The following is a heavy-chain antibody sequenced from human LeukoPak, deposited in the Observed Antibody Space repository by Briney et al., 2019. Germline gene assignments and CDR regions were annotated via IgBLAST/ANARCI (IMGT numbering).Heavy chain of an antibody. V-gene: IGHV4-38-2*02. CDR3: ARGRRVFILYSSSLSYYYMDV. J-gene: IGHJ6*03. Sequence: PSETLSLTCTVSGYSISSGYYWGWIRQPPGKGLEWIGSIYHSGSTYYKSSLKSRVTISVDTSKNQFSLKLNSVTAADTAVYYCARGRRVFILYSSSLSYYYMDVWGKGTTVTVSS. CDR1: GYSISSGYY. CDR2: IYHSGST. D-gene: IGHD6-6*01.